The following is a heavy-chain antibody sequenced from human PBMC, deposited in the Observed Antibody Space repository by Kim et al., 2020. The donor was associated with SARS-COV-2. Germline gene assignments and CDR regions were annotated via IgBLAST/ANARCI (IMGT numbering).Heavy chain of an antibody. V-gene: IGHV4-59*13. CDR3: ARGGDWNYVWFDP. Sequence: SETLSPTCTVSGGSFSRYYWIWIRQPLAKGLEWIGYIYSSGDTYYNPSLKSRVTMSLDTSKSQFSLRLTSVTTADTGVYYCARGGDWNYVWFDPWGQGTLVTVSS. D-gene: IGHD1-7*01. CDR1: GGSFSRYY. J-gene: IGHJ5*02. CDR2: IYSSGDT.